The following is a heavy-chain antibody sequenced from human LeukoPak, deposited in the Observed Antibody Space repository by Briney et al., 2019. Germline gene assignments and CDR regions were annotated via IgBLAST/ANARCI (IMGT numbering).Heavy chain of an antibody. CDR1: GGSISSSSYY. Sequence: SETLSLTCTVSGGSISSSSYYWGWNRQPTGRGLEWIGSIYYSGITYYNPSLKNRVTISADTSKHQFALKLRSVTAADTAVYYCARHSKDIVVVVADLNWFDPWGQGTLVTVSS. J-gene: IGHJ5*02. D-gene: IGHD2-15*01. V-gene: IGHV4-39*01. CDR3: ARHSKDIVVVVADLNWFDP. CDR2: IYYSGIT.